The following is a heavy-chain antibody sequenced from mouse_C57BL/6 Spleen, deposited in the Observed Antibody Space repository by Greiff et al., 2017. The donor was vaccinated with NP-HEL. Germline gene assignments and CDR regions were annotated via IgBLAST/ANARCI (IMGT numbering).Heavy chain of an antibody. CDR1: GFNIKDYY. CDR2: IDPEDGET. D-gene: IGHD1-1*01. V-gene: IGHV14-2*01. J-gene: IGHJ4*01. CDR3: ASATVVEDAMDY. Sequence: EVMLVESGAELVKPGASVKLSCTASGFNIKDYYMHWVKQRTEQGLEWIGRIDPEDGETKYAPKFQGKATITADTSSNTAYLQLSSLTSEDTAVYYCASATVVEDAMDYWGQGTSVTVSS.